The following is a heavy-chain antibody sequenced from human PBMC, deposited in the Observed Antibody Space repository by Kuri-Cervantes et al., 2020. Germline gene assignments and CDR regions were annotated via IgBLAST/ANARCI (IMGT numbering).Heavy chain of an antibody. CDR2: ISAYNGNT. V-gene: IGHV1-18*01. CDR1: GYTFTSYG. Sequence: GESLKISCKASGYTFTSYGISWVRQAPGQGLEWMGWISAYNGNTNYAQKLQGRVTMTTDTSTSTAYMELRSLRSDDTAVYYCARTRFLEWLPSPNWFDPWGQGTLVTVSS. CDR3: ARTRFLEWLPSPNWFDP. D-gene: IGHD3-3*01. J-gene: IGHJ5*02.